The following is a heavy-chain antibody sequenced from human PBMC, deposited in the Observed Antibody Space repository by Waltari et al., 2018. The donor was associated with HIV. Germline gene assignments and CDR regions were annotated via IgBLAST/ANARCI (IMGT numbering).Heavy chain of an antibody. D-gene: IGHD2-21*01. J-gene: IGHJ6*02. V-gene: IGHV4-39*01. CDR2: IYYRGTV. CDR3: AKTRVPKDKSGDDYFDYGLDV. Sequence: QLQLQESGPGLVTPSATLSLACTVSGASISRPSYWGCVRHTPGKGLEWIGNIYYRGTVYYTPSLSSRVTIPVDSSKNQFSLRVRSVTAADMAVYYCAKTRVPKDKSGDDYFDYGLDVWGQGTTVTVAS. CDR1: GASISRPSY.